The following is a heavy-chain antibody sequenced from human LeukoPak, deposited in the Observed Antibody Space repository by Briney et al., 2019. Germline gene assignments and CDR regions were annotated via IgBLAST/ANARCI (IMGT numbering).Heavy chain of an antibody. CDR1: GFTVSSNY. J-gene: IGHJ4*02. CDR3: ARLPRYCSSTSCFSVDY. Sequence: PGGSLRLSCAASGFTVSSNYMSWVRQAPGKGLEWVSVIYSGGSTYYADSVKGRFTISRDNSKNTLYRQMNSLRAEDTAVYYCARLPRYCSSTSCFSVDYWGQGTLVTVYS. CDR2: IYSGGST. D-gene: IGHD2-2*01. V-gene: IGHV3-66*02.